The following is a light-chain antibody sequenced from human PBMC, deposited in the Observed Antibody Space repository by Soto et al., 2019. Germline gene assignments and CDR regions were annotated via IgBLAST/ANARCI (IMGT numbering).Light chain of an antibody. CDR2: DAS. CDR3: QHYNSYT. J-gene: IGKJ2*01. Sequence: DIQMTQSPSTLSASVGDRVTITCRASQSISSWLAWYQQKPGKAPKLLIYDASSLESGVPSRFSGSGSGTEFTLTISSLQPDDCATYYCQHYNSYTFGQGTKLEIK. V-gene: IGKV1-5*01. CDR1: QSISSW.